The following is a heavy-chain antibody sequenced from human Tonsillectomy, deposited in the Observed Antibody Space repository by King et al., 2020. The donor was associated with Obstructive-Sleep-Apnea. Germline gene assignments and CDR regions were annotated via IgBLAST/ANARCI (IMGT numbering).Heavy chain of an antibody. Sequence: VQLVESGGGGVQPGRSLRLSCAASGFTFSSYAMHWVRQAPGKGLEWVAVISYDGSNKYYADSVKGRFTISRDNSKNTLYLQMNSLRPEDTAVYYCARDEEDWGQGTLVTVSS. V-gene: IGHV3-30-3*01. CDR3: ARDEED. J-gene: IGHJ4*02. CDR1: GFTFSSYA. CDR2: ISYDGSNK.